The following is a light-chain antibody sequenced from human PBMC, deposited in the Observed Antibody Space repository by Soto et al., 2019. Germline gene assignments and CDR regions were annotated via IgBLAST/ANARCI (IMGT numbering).Light chain of an antibody. CDR3: SSYTSSSTQV. Sequence: QSALTQPASVSGSPGQSITISYTGTSSDVGGYKFVSWYQQHPGKAPKLMIYEVSDRPSGVSNRFSGSKSGNTASLTISGLQPEDEADYYCSSYTSSSTQVFGGGTKVTVL. J-gene: IGLJ2*01. CDR1: SSDVGGYKF. CDR2: EVS. V-gene: IGLV2-14*01.